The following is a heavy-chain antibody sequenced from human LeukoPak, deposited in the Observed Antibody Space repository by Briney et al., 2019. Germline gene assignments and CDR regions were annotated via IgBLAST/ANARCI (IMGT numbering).Heavy chain of an antibody. Sequence: SETLSLTCTVSGGSISSYYWSWIRQPAGKGLEWIGRIYGSGGTNYNPSLNSRVTMSLDTSKNQFSLELNSVNAADTAIYYCARGHSGTYGNSFDYWGQGTLVTVSS. CDR3: ARGHSGTYGNSFDY. V-gene: IGHV4-4*07. J-gene: IGHJ4*02. CDR2: IYGSGGT. CDR1: GGSISSYY. D-gene: IGHD1-26*01.